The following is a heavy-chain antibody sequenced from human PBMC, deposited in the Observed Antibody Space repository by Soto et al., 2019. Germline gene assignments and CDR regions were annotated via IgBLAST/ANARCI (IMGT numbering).Heavy chain of an antibody. J-gene: IGHJ3*02. V-gene: IGHV3-13*01. CDR2: IGTAGDT. D-gene: IGHD5-18*01. CDR3: AREKDTAMVHGGAFDI. CDR1: GFTFSSYD. Sequence: PGGSLRLSCAASGFTFSSYDMHWVRQATGKGLEWVSAIGTAGDTYYPGSVKGRFTISRENAKNSLYLQMNSLRAEDTAVYYCAREKDTAMVHGGAFDIWGQGTMVTVSS.